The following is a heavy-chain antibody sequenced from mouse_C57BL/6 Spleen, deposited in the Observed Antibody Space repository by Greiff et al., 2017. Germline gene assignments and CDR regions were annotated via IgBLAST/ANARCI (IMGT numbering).Heavy chain of an antibody. CDR3: ARGGYYDYGAWFAY. V-gene: IGHV1-64*01. Sequence: VQLQQSGAELVKPGASVKLSCKASGYTFTSYWMHWVKQRPGQGLEWIGMIHPNSGSTNYNEKFKSKATLTVDKSSSTAYMQLSSLTSEDSAVYYCARGGYYDYGAWFAYWGQGTLVTVSA. CDR2: IHPNSGST. D-gene: IGHD2-4*01. J-gene: IGHJ3*01. CDR1: GYTFTSYW.